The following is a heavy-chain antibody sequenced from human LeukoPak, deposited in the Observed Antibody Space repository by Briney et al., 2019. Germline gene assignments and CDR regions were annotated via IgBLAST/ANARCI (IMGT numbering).Heavy chain of an antibody. D-gene: IGHD2-2*01. CDR3: ARALPHVVVPAARGVAVAAPGGY. CDR2: ISYDGSNK. Sequence: GGSLRLSCAASGFTFSSYAMHWVRQAPGKGLEWVGVISYDGSNKYYADSVKGRFTISRDNSKNTLYLQMNSLRAEDTAVYYCARALPHVVVPAARGVAVAAPGGYWGQGTLVTVSS. J-gene: IGHJ4*02. V-gene: IGHV3-30-3*01. CDR1: GFTFSSYA.